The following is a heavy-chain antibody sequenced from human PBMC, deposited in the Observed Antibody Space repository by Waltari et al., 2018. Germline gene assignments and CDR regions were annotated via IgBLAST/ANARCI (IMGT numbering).Heavy chain of an antibody. V-gene: IGHV4-38-2*02. D-gene: IGHD3-9*01. CDR1: GDTITSGYY. J-gene: IGHJ5*02. CDR2: IYHSGAA. CDR3: VRDPRYYNNDYFDP. Sequence: QVQLRESGQGLVKPWETLSLTCGSSGDTITSGYYWGWVRQPPGKGLEWIGFIYHSGAAHYNPSLKSRVTMSVDTPMNQLSLTLTSVTAADTAVYYCVRDPRYYNNDYFDPWGPGTLVTVSS.